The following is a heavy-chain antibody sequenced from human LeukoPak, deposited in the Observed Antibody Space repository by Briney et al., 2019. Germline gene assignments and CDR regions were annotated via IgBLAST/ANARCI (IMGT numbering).Heavy chain of an antibody. D-gene: IGHD5-12*01. CDR1: GFTFRSYW. Sequence: PGGSLRLSCAASGFTFRSYWMSWVRQAPGKGLEWVANINQGGSGKYYVDSVKGRFTISRDDAKNSLYVQMNSLRDEDTAVYYCARVGYSGWNLEYWGQGTLVTVSS. CDR2: INQGGSGK. CDR3: ARVGYSGWNLEY. J-gene: IGHJ4*02. V-gene: IGHV3-7*01.